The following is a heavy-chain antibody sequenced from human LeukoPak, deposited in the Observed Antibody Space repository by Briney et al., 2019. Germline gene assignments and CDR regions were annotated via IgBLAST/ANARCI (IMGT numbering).Heavy chain of an antibody. CDR3: ARDLQYYDSSGYSD. J-gene: IGHJ4*02. CDR1: GFTFSNYW. D-gene: IGHD3-22*01. V-gene: IGHV3-7*01. Sequence: GGSLRLSCAASGFTFSNYWMSWVRQAPGRGLEWVANIKQDGSEKYYVDSLKGRFTISRDNAKNSLYLQMNSLRAEDTAVYYCARDLQYYDSSGYSDWGQGTLVTVSS. CDR2: IKQDGSEK.